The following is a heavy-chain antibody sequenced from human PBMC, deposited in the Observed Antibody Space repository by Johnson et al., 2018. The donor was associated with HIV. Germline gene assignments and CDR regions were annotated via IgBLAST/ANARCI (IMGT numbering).Heavy chain of an antibody. CDR3: AKALLMGWEQTDAFDI. V-gene: IGHV3-9*01. CDR1: GFPFDDYA. J-gene: IGHJ3*02. CDR2: ISWNSGSI. Sequence: VESGGGLVKPGGSLRLSCAASGFPFDDYAMHWVRQAPGKGLEWVSGISWNSGSIGYADSVKGRFTISRDNAKNSLYLQMNSLRAEDTALYYCAKALLMGWEQTDAFDIWGQGTMVTVSS. D-gene: IGHD1-26*01.